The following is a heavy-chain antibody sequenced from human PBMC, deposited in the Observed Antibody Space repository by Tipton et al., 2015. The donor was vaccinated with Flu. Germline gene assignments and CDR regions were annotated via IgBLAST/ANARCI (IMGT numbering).Heavy chain of an antibody. CDR2: ISSDGGVT. J-gene: IGHJ4*02. D-gene: IGHD2-2*03. V-gene: IGHV3-74*01. Sequence: SLRLSCAASGFTFSAYWMHWVRQAPGKGLVWVSRISSDGGVTNYADSMKGRFTISRDNSKNTLYLQMNSLRAEDTAVYYCAKEVGYCITTTCYKPFDYWGQGTLVTVSS. CDR3: AKEVGYCITTTCYKPFDY. CDR1: GFTFSAYW.